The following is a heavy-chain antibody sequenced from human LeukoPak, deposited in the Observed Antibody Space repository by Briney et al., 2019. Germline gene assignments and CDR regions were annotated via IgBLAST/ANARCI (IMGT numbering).Heavy chain of an antibody. CDR1: GFTFSNYY. Sequence: GGSLRLSCAASGFTFSNYYMSWIRQAPGKGLEWVSYISSSGSTIYYADSVKGRFTISRDNAKNSLYLQMNSLRAEDTAVYYCARSPYYDFWSGSYFDYWGQGTLVTVSS. CDR2: ISSSGSTI. V-gene: IGHV3-11*04. CDR3: ARSPYYDFWSGSYFDY. D-gene: IGHD3-3*01. J-gene: IGHJ4*02.